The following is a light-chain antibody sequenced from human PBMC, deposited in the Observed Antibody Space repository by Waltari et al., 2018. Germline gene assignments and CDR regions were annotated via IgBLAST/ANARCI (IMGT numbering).Light chain of an antibody. J-gene: IGLJ3*02. V-gene: IGLV8-61*01. CDR3: ALYMGSGIWV. CDR2: KAN. CDR1: SGSVSFTSY. Sequence: QTVVTQEPSLSVSPGGTVTLTCALSSGSVSFTSYATWYQQTPGQPPRTLMYKANSRSSGFPVRFSGAILGNKAALTITGAQAEDESDYYCALYMGSGIWVFGGGTKLTVL.